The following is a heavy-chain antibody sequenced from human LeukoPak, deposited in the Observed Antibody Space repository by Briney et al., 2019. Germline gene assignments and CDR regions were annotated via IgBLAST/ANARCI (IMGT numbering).Heavy chain of an antibody. V-gene: IGHV3-23*01. J-gene: IGHJ4*02. CDR3: ASPSVGGTYLGGFAF. CDR2: ISIRGDAT. D-gene: IGHD1-26*01. CDR1: GFTSSDYD. Sequence: GRSLRPSCEVSGFTSSDYDMSWGRHTPGRGLGWGSGISIRGDATYYADSVTGRFTISRNNSNNTLYLHMNSLRAEDTDVYHCASPSVGGTYLGGFAFWGQGTPVTVSS.